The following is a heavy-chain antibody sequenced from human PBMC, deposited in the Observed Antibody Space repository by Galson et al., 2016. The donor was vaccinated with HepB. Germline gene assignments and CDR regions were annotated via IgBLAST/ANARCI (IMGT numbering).Heavy chain of an antibody. CDR3: VEQRKGAPYGMDV. CDR2: TYYRSKWYN. D-gene: IGHD1/OR15-1a*01. CDR1: GDSVSSNSAA. J-gene: IGHJ6*02. Sequence: CAISGDSVSSNSAAWNWIRRSPSRGLEWLGRTYYRSKWYNDYAVSVKSRIIVNPDTSKNQFSPQLNSVTPEDTAVYYCVEQRKGAPYGMDVWGQGTTVTVSS. V-gene: IGHV6-1*01.